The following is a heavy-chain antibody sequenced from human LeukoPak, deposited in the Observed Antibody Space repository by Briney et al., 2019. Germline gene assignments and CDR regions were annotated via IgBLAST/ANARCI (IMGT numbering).Heavy chain of an antibody. Sequence: SETLSLTCTVSGGSISSYYWSWIRQPAGKGLEWIGRIYASGSTNYSPSLKSRVTMSVDTSRNQFSLKLSSVTAADTAVYYCARGHALVYNAFDIWGQGTMVTVSS. J-gene: IGHJ3*02. CDR1: GGSISSYY. CDR3: ARGHALVYNAFDI. CDR2: IYASGST. V-gene: IGHV4-4*07. D-gene: IGHD6-13*01.